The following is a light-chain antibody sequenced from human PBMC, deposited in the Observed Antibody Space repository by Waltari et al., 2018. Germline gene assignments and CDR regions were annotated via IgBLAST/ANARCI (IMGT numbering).Light chain of an antibody. V-gene: IGLV3-21*04. Sequence: SYVLTQPPSASVAPGKTATLSCGGNNIGRKSVHWYQQKAGQAPVLVIYYDSDRPSGIPERISGANTGDTATLTISRGEAGDEASYYCQVWDSEGDHVVYGGGTKLTVL. CDR1: NIGRKS. CDR2: YDS. J-gene: IGLJ2*01. CDR3: QVWDSEGDHVV.